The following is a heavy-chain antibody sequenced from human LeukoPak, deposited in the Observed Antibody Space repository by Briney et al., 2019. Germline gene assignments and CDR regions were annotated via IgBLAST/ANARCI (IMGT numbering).Heavy chain of an antibody. Sequence: ASVKVSCKASGYTFINYYMHWVRQAPGQGLEWMGLIKTSVGSTSYAQKFQGRITMTRDTSTSTLYLELSSLRSDDTAVYYCIKGSHYDFWNWGQGTLATVSS. CDR1: GYTFINYY. CDR2: IKTSVGST. J-gene: IGHJ4*02. CDR3: IKGSHYDFWN. V-gene: IGHV1-46*03. D-gene: IGHD3-3*01.